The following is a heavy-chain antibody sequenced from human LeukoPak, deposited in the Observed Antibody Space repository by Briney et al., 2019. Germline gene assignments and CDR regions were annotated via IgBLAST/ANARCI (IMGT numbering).Heavy chain of an antibody. CDR3: ASYRYGSSFAFDI. Sequence: NPSETLSLTCTVSGGSISNSSHYWGWIRQPPGKGLEWIGSMYYSGRTYYNPSLKSRVTISVDTSKNQFSLKLSSVTAADTAVYYCASYRYGSSFAFDIWGQGTMVTVSS. CDR2: MYYSGRT. J-gene: IGHJ3*02. V-gene: IGHV4-39*01. CDR1: GGSISNSSHY. D-gene: IGHD6-6*01.